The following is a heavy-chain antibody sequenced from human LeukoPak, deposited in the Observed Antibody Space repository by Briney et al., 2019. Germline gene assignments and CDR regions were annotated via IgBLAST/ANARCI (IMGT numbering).Heavy chain of an antibody. CDR1: GYCFSNYW. D-gene: IGHD6-6*01. CDR3: ARRSSSEF. CDR2: INPGNSDT. J-gene: IGHJ4*02. V-gene: IGHV5-51*01. Sequence: GESLKISCKGSGYCFSNYWIGWVRQMPGKGLEWMAIINPGNSDTKYNPAFQGQATIPADNSISTAYLQWSSLRASDSAKYYYARRSSSEFWGQGTLVTVSS.